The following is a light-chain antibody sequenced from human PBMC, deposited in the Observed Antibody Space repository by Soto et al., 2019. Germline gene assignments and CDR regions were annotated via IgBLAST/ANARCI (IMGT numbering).Light chain of an antibody. V-gene: IGLV2-14*01. Sequence: QSVLTQPASVSGSPGQSITISCTGTSSDVGGYNYVSWYQQHPGKAPKLMIYEVSNRPSGGSDRFSGSKSGNTASLTISGLQSEDEADYYCSSYTSSSTLVVGGGTTLTVL. CDR3: SSYTSSSTLV. CDR1: SSDVGGYNY. J-gene: IGLJ2*01. CDR2: EVS.